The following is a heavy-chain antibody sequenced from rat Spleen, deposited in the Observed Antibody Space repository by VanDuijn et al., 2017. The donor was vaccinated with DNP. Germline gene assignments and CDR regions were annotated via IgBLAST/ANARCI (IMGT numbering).Heavy chain of an antibody. Sequence: VQLKESGPGLVQPSQTLSLTCNVSGFSLTNYHVHWVRQPPGKGLQWMGVMWSAGDTSYISALKSRLSISRDTSRTQVFLKMTSLQTEDTATYYCVRDPYNAGFDYWGQGTLVTVSS. CDR1: GFSLTNYH. V-gene: IGHV2-32*01. CDR2: MWSAGDT. J-gene: IGHJ3*01. CDR3: VRDPYNAGFDY. D-gene: IGHD4-1*01.